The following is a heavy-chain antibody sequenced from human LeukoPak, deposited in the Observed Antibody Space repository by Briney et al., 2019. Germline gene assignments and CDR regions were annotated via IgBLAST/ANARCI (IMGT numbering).Heavy chain of an antibody. CDR3: ARGVDYYDSSGYYKLGGDWFDP. CDR1: GYTFNNHD. V-gene: IGHV1-46*02. CDR2: INPALSPDVHAT. Sequence: ASVKVSCKASGYTFNNHDIHWVRLAPGQGLEWMGKINPALSPDVHATKYAQKFQGRLTMTGDMSTKTVYMELNSLTSEDTAVYYCARGVDYYDSSGYYKLGGDWFDPWGQGTLVTVSS. J-gene: IGHJ5*02. D-gene: IGHD3-22*01.